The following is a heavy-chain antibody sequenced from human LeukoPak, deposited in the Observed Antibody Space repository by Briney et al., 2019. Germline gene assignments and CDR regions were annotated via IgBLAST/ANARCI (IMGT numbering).Heavy chain of an antibody. V-gene: IGHV4-59*01. Sequence: SETLSLTCTVSGGSISSYYWSWIRQPPGKGLEWMGYIYYSAGTNYNPSLKSRVTISVDTSKNQFSLKLRSVTAADTAVYYCARDTPAFDIWGQGTMVTVSS. CDR1: GGSISSYY. CDR3: ARDTPAFDI. CDR2: IYYSAGT. J-gene: IGHJ3*02.